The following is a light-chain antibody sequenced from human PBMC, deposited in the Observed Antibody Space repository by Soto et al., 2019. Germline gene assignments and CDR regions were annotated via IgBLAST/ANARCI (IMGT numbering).Light chain of an antibody. CDR2: DAS. J-gene: IGKJ2*01. CDR1: QSVGGN. CDR3: QQYNNWPLYT. Sequence: EIGMTQSPATLSVSPEERATLSCRASQSVGGNLAWYQQRPCRAPRLLIYDASTRATDIPARFSGSGSGTEFTLTISSLQSEDFALYYCQQYNNWPLYTFGQGTKLEIK. V-gene: IGKV3-15*01.